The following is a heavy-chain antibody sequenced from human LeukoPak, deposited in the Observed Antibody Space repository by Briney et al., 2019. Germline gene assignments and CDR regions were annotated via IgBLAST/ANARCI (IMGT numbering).Heavy chain of an antibody. CDR3: ARGTPYYDFWSGYLYYYYYMDV. CDR1: GGSFSGYY. D-gene: IGHD3-3*01. V-gene: IGHV4-34*01. Sequence: PSGTLSLTCAVYGGSFSGYYWSWIRQPPGKGLEWIGEINHSGSTNYNPSLKSRVTISVDTSKNQFSLKLSSVTAADTAVYYCARGTPYYDFWSGYLYYYYYMDVWGKGTTVTVSS. J-gene: IGHJ6*03. CDR2: INHSGST.